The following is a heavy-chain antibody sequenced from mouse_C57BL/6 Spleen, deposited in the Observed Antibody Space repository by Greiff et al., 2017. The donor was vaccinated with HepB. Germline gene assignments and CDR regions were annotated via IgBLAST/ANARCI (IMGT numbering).Heavy chain of an antibody. CDR2: IWSDGST. D-gene: IGHD2-5*01. CDR3: ARHRVYYSNYGDYAMDY. CDR1: GFSLTSYG. Sequence: VKLVESGPGLVAPSQSLSITCTVSGFSLTSYGVHWVRQPPGKGLEWLVVIWSDGSTTYNSALKSRLSISKDNSKSQVFLKMNSLQTDDTAMYYCARHRVYYSNYGDYAMDYWGQGTSVTVSS. V-gene: IGHV2-6-1*01. J-gene: IGHJ4*01.